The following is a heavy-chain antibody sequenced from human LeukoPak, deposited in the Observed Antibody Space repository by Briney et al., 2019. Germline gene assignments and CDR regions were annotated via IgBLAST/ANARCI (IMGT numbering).Heavy chain of an antibody. D-gene: IGHD4-17*01. V-gene: IGHV3-30*03. J-gene: IGHJ4*02. Sequence: GGSLRLSCEASGFTFSNYGMHWVRQAPGKGLEGVAVISYDGTKEYHADSVKGRFTISRDNSKGTLYLQMNSLGDVDTAVYYCAAFDYGDYGRDYWGQGTLVTVSS. CDR3: AAFDYGDYGRDY. CDR1: GFTFSNYG. CDR2: ISYDGTKE.